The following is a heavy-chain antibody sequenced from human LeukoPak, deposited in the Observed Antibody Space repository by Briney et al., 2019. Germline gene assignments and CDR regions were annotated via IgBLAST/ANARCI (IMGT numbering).Heavy chain of an antibody. D-gene: IGHD2-2*01. CDR2: IYYSGST. V-gene: IGHV4-61*08. CDR1: GGSISSGGYS. J-gene: IGHJ6*02. Sequence: PSQTLSLTCAVSGGSISSGGYSWSWIRQPPGKGLEWIGYIYYSGSTNYNPSLKSRVTISVDTSKNQFSLKLSSVTAADTAVYYCASTYCSSTSCAPDYYYYGMDVWGQGTTVTVSS. CDR3: ASTYCSSTSCAPDYYYYGMDV.